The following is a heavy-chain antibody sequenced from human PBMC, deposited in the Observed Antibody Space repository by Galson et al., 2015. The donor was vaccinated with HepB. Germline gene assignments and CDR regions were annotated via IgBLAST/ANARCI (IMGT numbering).Heavy chain of an antibody. CDR2: IDSSSKIM. D-gene: IGHD3-10*01. CDR1: GMTFSSYS. V-gene: IGHV3-48*01. CDR3: ARNSYYGPGKLFDL. J-gene: IGHJ4*02. Sequence: SLRLSCAASGMTFSSYSMNWVRQAPGKGLAWVSYIDSSSKIMSYTDSVKGRFTISRDNAKSSLYLQMNSLRVEDTAVYYCARNSYYGPGKLFDLWGQGILVTVSS.